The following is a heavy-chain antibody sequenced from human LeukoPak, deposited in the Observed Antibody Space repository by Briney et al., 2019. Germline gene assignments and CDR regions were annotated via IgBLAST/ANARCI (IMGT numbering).Heavy chain of an antibody. V-gene: IGHV3-23*01. CDR2: IGGSGGRT. J-gene: IGHJ4*02. CDR1: GFTFNSYA. D-gene: IGHD2-21*02. CDR3: AKELAYCGGDCYSPLDY. Sequence: PGGSLRLSCAASGFTFNSYALNWVRQAPGKGLEWVSAIGGSGGRTYYADSVKGRVTISRDNSKNTLYLEMNSLRAEDTAVYYCAKELAYCGGDCYSPLDYWGQGTLVTVSS.